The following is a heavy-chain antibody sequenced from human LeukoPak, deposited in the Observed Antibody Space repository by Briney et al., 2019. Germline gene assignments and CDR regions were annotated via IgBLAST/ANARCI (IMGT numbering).Heavy chain of an antibody. CDR1: VFTLSSYA. J-gene: IGHJ4*02. CDR3: ARANCSSTSCYIPADY. D-gene: IGHD2-2*02. CDR2: ISYDGSNK. Sequence: GRSLRLSCAASVFTLSSYAMHWVRQAPGKGLEWVAVISYDGSNKYYADSVKGRFTISRDNSKNTLYLQMNSLRAEDTAVYYCARANCSSTSCYIPADYWGQGTLVTVSS. V-gene: IGHV3-30-3*01.